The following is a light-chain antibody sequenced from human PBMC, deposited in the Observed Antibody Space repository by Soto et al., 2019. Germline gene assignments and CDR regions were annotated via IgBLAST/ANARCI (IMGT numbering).Light chain of an antibody. J-gene: IGKJ2*01. V-gene: IGKV3-20*01. CDR3: QQYGSSPYT. Sequence: EIVLTQSPGTLSLSPGERATLSCRASQSVSSSYLAWYQQKPGQAPRLLIYGASRRATGIPVRFSGSGSGTDFTLTISRLEPEDFAVYYCQQYGSSPYTFGQGTKLEIK. CDR1: QSVSSSY. CDR2: GAS.